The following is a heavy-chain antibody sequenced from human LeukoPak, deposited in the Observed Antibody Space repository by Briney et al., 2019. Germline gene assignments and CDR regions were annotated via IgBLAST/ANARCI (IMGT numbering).Heavy chain of an antibody. CDR3: RVTDWSKDLLYYYYGMDV. CDR2: INPNSGGT. Sequence: ASVTVSCKASGYTFTAYYMHWVRQAPGQGLEWMGWINPNSGGTNYAQKFQGRVTMTRDTSISTAYMELSRLRSDDTAVYYCRVTDWSKDLLYYYYGMDVWGQGTTVTVSS. CDR1: GYTFTAYY. V-gene: IGHV1-2*02. J-gene: IGHJ6*02. D-gene: IGHD3-9*01.